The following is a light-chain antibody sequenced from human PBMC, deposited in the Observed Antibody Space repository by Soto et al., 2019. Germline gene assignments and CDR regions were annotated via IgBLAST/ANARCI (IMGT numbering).Light chain of an antibody. CDR1: SSNIGAGYG. Sequence: QSVLTQPPSVSGAPGQRVTISCTGSSSNIGAGYGVHWYQQLPGTAPKLLIYDNTDRPSGVPDRFSGSTSGTSASLAITGLQAEDEADYYCQSFDNSLGGLWVFGGGTKVTVL. J-gene: IGLJ3*02. V-gene: IGLV1-40*01. CDR3: QSFDNSLGGLWV. CDR2: DNT.